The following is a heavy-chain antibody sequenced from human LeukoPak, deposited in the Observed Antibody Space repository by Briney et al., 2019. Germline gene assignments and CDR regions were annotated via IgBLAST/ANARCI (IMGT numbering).Heavy chain of an antibody. D-gene: IGHD1-26*01. CDR1: GFTFSHYY. J-gene: IGHJ4*02. CDR2: ISGTGNKE. V-gene: IGHV3-11*01. CDR3: ARGYSESEYFFDY. Sequence: KPGGSLRLSCVTSGFTFSHYYMTWIRQAPGKGLEWVSYISGTGNKEYYADSVKGRFTISRDNAQNSLYLQMSSLKAEDTAIYYCARGYSESEYFFDYWGQGSLVAVSS.